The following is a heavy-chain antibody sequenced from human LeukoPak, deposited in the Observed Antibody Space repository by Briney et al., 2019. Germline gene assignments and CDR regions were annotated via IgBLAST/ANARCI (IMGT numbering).Heavy chain of an antibody. CDR1: GGSFSGYY. V-gene: IGHV4-34*01. J-gene: IGHJ4*02. Sequence: SETLSLTCAVYGGSFSGYYWSWIRQPPGKGLEWIGSIYYSGTTYYNPSLKSRVTISVDTSKNQFSLKLSSVTAADAAVFYCARWAYSSTYYYFDYWGQGTLVTVSS. D-gene: IGHD2-2*01. CDR2: IYYSGTT. CDR3: ARWAYSSTYYYFDY.